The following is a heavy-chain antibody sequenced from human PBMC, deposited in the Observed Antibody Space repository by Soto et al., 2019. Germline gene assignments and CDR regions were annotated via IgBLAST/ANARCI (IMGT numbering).Heavy chain of an antibody. CDR2: ISDSGGFT. Sequence: PGGSLRLSCAASGFTFSTYAMGWVRQAPGKGLEWVSTISDSGGFTYYADSVKGRFTISRDNSKDTLFLQMTGLRREDTAVYYCAKGAGDRLSLGMDVWGQGTTVTVSS. D-gene: IGHD1-26*01. CDR1: GFTFSTYA. V-gene: IGHV3-23*01. J-gene: IGHJ6*02. CDR3: AKGAGDRLSLGMDV.